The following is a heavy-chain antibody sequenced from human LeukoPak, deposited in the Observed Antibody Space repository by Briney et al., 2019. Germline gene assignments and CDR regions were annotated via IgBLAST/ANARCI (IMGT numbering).Heavy chain of an antibody. CDR2: IKPDGIDK. CDR1: GFTFRNHW. D-gene: IGHD5-24*01. CDR3: ATISAQTFDI. J-gene: IGHJ3*02. Sequence: GGSLRLSCVGSGFTFRNHWVNWVRQSPRKGLEWVANIKPDGIDKYYLDSARGRFTVSRDNAKNSAFLQMNGLRAEDTAIYYCATISAQTFDIWGQGTLVSVSS. V-gene: IGHV3-7*01.